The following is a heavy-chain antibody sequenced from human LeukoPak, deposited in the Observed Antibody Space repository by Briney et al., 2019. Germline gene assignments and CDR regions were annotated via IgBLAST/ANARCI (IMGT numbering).Heavy chain of an antibody. J-gene: IGHJ6*03. Sequence: GGSLRLSCVASGFTFSTYGMHWVRQAPGKGLEWVAFIRYDGGIKYYADSVKGRFTISRDNAKNSLYLQMNSLRAEDTALYYCARDSTLKSRVYYYDSSGPGYYYYYMDVWGKGTTVTVSS. CDR2: IRYDGGIK. D-gene: IGHD3-22*01. CDR3: ARDSTLKSRVYYYDSSGPGYYYYYMDV. CDR1: GFTFSTYG. V-gene: IGHV3-30*02.